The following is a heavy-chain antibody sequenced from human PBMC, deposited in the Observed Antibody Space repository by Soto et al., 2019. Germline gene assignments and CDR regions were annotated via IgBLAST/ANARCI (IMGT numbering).Heavy chain of an antibody. CDR3: ARGSNHFDY. V-gene: IGHV3-74*01. D-gene: IGHD4-4*01. CDR2: INSDGNST. J-gene: IGHJ4*02. CDR1: GFTFSPFW. Sequence: EVQLVESGGGLVQPGGSLRLSCAASGFTFSPFWMHWVRQVPGKGPVWVSRINSDGNSTSYADSVKGRFTISRDNAKNTLYLKMNGLRAEDTAVYYCARGSNHFDYWGQGTLVTVSS.